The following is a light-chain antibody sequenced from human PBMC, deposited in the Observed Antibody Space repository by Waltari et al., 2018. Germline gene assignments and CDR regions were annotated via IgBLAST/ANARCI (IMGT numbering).Light chain of an antibody. CDR3: QQRRNWPLT. CDR1: QGIHNY. J-gene: IGKJ4*01. CDR2: DTS. V-gene: IGKV3-11*01. Sequence: DIVLTQSPATLSLSPGERATLSCRASQGIHNYLAWYQQKPGQAPRLLIYDTSNRATGISARFSGSGFGTDFTLTISSLEPEDFAVYYCQQRRNWPLTFGGGTKVEIK.